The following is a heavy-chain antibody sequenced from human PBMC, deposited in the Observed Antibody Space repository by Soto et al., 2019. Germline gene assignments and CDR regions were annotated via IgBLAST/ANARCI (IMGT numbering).Heavy chain of an antibody. CDR3: ARDQNGSPHFDY. D-gene: IGHD1-26*01. CDR2: IYYSGST. CDR1: GASIRSYY. J-gene: IGHJ4*02. Sequence: SETLSLTCTVSGASIRSYYWSWIRQPPGKGLEWIGFIYYSGSTNYNPSLKSRVTISVDTSKNQFSLRVSSVTVADTAVYYCARDQNGSPHFDYWGQGTLVTVSS. V-gene: IGHV4-59*01.